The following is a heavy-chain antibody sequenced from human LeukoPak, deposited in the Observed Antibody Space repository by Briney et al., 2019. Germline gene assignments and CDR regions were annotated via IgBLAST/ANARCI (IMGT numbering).Heavy chain of an antibody. CDR1: GFTFSSYA. CDR2: ISSNGGST. J-gene: IGHJ4*02. D-gene: IGHD3-22*01. Sequence: GGSLRLSCAASGFTFSSYAMHWDRQAPGMGLEYVSAISSNGGSTYYANSVKGRFTISRDNSKNTLYLQMGSLRAEDMAVYYCARGSYYDSSGYSTHLFGYWGQGTLVTVSS. CDR3: ARGSYYDSSGYSTHLFGY. V-gene: IGHV3-64*01.